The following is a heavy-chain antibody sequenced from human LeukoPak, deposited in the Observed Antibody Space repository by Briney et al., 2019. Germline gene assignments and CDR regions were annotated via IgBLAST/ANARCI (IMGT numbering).Heavy chain of an antibody. D-gene: IGHD3-10*01. J-gene: IGHJ4*02. CDR1: GLTVSSNY. V-gene: IGHV3-53*01. CDR2: IYSGGST. Sequence: AGGSLGLSCAASGLTVSSNYRSWVRQAPGKGLEWVSFIYSGGSTYYADSVKGRFTISRDNSKNTLYLQMNSLRAEDTAVYYCARGAYGRFGELSFDYWGQGTLVTVSS. CDR3: ARGAYGRFGELSFDY.